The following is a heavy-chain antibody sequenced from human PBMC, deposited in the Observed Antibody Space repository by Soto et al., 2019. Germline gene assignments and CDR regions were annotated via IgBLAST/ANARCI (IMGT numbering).Heavy chain of an antibody. CDR1: GFTFSSYG. J-gene: IGHJ4*02. CDR3: ARDGGGGRLFVNYYFDS. CDR2: IWYDGRNK. D-gene: IGHD3-16*01. V-gene: IGHV3-33*01. Sequence: QVQLVESGGGVVQPGRSLRLSCAASGFTFSSYGMHWVRQAPGKGLEWVAVIWYDGRNKYYADSVKGRFTISRDNAKHERYLQMNSLRAEETAVYSCARDGGGGRLFVNYYFDSWCQGTLVTVSS.